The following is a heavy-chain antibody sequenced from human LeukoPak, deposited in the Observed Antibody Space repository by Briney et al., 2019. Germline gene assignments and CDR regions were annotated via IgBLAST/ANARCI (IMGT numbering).Heavy chain of an antibody. CDR3: ARDEVRFPRVFQH. CDR2: IYYSGST. CDR1: GGSISSYH. Sequence: SETLSLTCTVSGGSISSYHWSWIRQPPGKGLEWIGNIYYSGSTNYNPSLKGRVTISLDTSKDQFSLKLSSVTAADTAVYYCARDEVRFPRVFQHWGQGTLVTVSP. D-gene: IGHD3-10*01. J-gene: IGHJ1*01. V-gene: IGHV4-59*01.